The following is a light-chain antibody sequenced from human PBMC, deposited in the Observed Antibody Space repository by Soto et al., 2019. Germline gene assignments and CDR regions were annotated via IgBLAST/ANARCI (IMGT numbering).Light chain of an antibody. Sequence: EIVLTQSPGTLSLSPGDRATLSCRASQSVSSSYLAWYQQTPGQPPSLLMYGASSSATGMPDSFSVSGSGPDFALTISSLEPEDCAVDYCQQYGGSLSTFGQGTKVEIK. V-gene: IGKV3-20*01. CDR1: QSVSSSY. J-gene: IGKJ1*01. CDR2: GAS. CDR3: QQYGGSLST.